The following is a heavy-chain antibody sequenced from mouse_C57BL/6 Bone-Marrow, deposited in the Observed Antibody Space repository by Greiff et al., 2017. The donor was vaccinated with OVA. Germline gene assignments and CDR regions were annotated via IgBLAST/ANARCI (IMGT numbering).Heavy chain of an antibody. Sequence: QVQLKESGPGLVQPSQSLSITCTVSGFSLTSYGVHWVRQSPGKGLEWLGVIWSGGCTDYNAAFISRLSISKDNSKSQVFFKMNSLQADDTSIYYGARSSYYGSRGDENFDYWGQGTTLTVSS. CDR3: ARSSYYGSRGDENFDY. D-gene: IGHD1-1*01. CDR2: IWSGGCT. V-gene: IGHV2-2*01. CDR1: GFSLTSYG. J-gene: IGHJ2*01.